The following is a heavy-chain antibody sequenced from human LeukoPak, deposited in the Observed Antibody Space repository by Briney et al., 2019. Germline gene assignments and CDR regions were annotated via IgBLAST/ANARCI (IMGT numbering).Heavy chain of an antibody. CDR2: IYYSGST. D-gene: IGHD2/OR15-2a*01. CDR1: GGSISSSSYY. V-gene: IGHV4-39*01. CDR3: ARCKPNRDEDPFFTHRGPPNWFDP. Sequence: PSETLSLTCTVSGGSISSSSYYWGWIRQPPGKGLEWIGSIYYSGSTYYNPSLKSRVTISVDTSKNQFSLKLSSVTAADTAVYYCARCKPNRDEDPFFTHRGPPNWFDPWGQGTLVTVSS. J-gene: IGHJ5*02.